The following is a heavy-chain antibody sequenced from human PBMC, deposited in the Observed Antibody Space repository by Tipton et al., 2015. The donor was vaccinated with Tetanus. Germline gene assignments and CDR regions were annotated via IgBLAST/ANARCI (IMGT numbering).Heavy chain of an antibody. D-gene: IGHD5-24*01. CDR3: ARTTRRWLHPDN. J-gene: IGHJ4*02. CDR2: TYYSGST. V-gene: IGHV4-61*01. Sequence: TLSLTCTVSGASIGSISYYWSWIRQPPGKGLEWIGYTYYSGSTGYNPSLKSRVTILVDTSKSQFSLQLTSVTAADTAVYYCARTTRRWLHPDNWGQGTLVTVSS. CDR1: GASIGSISYY.